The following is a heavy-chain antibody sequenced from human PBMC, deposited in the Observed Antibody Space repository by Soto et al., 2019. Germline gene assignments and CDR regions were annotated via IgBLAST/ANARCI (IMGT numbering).Heavy chain of an antibody. J-gene: IGHJ3*02. CDR3: AKWTDTVVEAALAGGAFDI. CDR2: ISASGATT. V-gene: IGHV3-23*01. CDR1: GFSFSTYA. Sequence: EVQLLESGGNLVQPGGSLRLSCAASGFSFSTYALTWVRQVPGKGLEWVSGISASGATTYYADSVKGRFTISRDNSKNTVFLHKTSLRAEDTALYYCAKWTDTVVEAALAGGAFDIWGQGTTGTVSS. D-gene: IGHD2-2*01.